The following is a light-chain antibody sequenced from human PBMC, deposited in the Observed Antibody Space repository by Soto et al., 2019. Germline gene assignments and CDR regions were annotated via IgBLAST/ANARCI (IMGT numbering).Light chain of an antibody. CDR2: EVN. CDR1: SSDVGGYNY. CDR3: SSYAGSSNV. V-gene: IGLV2-8*01. Sequence: QSALPQPRSVSGSPGQSVAISCTGTSSDVGGYNYVSWYQQHPGKAPKLMIYEVNKRPSGVPDRFSGSKSGNTASLTVSGLQAEDEADYYCSSYAGSSNVFGTGTKVTVL. J-gene: IGLJ1*01.